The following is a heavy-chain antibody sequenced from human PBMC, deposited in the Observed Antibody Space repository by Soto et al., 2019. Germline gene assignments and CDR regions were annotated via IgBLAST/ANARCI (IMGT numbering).Heavy chain of an antibody. V-gene: IGHV4-59*01. CDR1: GGSISSYY. CDR3: ARIGKYDFWSGTSYYYYGMDV. CDR2: IYYSGST. J-gene: IGHJ6*02. Sequence: SETLSLTCTVSGGSISSYYWSWIRQPPGKGLEWIGYIYYSGSTNYNPSLKSRVTISVDTSKNQFSLKLSSVTAADTAVYYCARIGKYDFWSGTSYYYYGMDVWGQGTTVTVSS. D-gene: IGHD3-3*01.